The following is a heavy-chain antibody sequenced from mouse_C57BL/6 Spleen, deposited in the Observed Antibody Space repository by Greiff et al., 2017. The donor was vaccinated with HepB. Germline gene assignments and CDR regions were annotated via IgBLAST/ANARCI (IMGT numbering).Heavy chain of an antibody. CDR3: ARYYGSSYAMDY. D-gene: IGHD1-1*01. CDR1: GYSFTGYF. V-gene: IGHV1-20*01. CDR2: INPYNGDT. J-gene: IGHJ4*01. Sequence: EVQLQQSGPELVKPGDSVKISCKASGYSFTGYFMNWVMQSHGKSLEWIGRINPYNGDTFYNQKFKGKATLTVDKSSSTAHMELRSLTSEDSAVYYCARYYGSSYAMDYWGQGTSVTVSS.